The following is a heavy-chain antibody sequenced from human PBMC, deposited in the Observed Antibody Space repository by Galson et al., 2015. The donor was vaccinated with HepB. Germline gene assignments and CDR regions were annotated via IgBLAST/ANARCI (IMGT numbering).Heavy chain of an antibody. V-gene: IGHV1-69*13. CDR2: TIPMFGTT. Sequence: SVKVSCKASGGTFNNYAVTWVRQAPGQGLEWMGGTIPMFGTTNYAQKFQGRVTMTADESTNTAYMELSSLRSEDTALYYCARRRCTTTSCYLSFIDYWGLGTPVTVSS. CDR3: ARRRCTTTSCYLSFIDY. CDR1: GGTFNNYA. D-gene: IGHD2-2*01. J-gene: IGHJ4*02.